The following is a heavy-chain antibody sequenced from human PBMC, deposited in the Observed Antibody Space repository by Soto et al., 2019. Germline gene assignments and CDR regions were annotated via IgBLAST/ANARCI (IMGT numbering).Heavy chain of an antibody. CDR1: GGSISSSNW. D-gene: IGHD3-10*01. CDR3: ARGLGSGSPES. Sequence: QVQLQESGPGLVKPSGTLSLTCAVSGGSISSSNWWSWVRQPPGKGLEWIGEIYHSGSTNYNPSLKCRVTIAVEKSMDQFSLKLSSVTAADTAVYYCARGLGSGSPESWGQGTLVTVAS. V-gene: IGHV4-4*02. J-gene: IGHJ5*02. CDR2: IYHSGST.